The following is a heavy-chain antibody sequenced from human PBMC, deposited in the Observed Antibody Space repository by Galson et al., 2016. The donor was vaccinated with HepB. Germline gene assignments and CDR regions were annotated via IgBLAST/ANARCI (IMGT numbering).Heavy chain of an antibody. J-gene: IGHJ4*02. CDR1: GFTFSDYG. D-gene: IGHD3-16*01. V-gene: IGHV3-64D*08. Sequence: SLRLSCAASGFTFSDYGMHWVRQAPGKGLQYVSSISYNGETTHYADSVKGRFTISRDNSKNILYLQMSSLRVEDTSVYYCVRQPTYDYPFDYWGQGTLVTVSS. CDR2: ISYNGETT. CDR3: VRQPTYDYPFDY.